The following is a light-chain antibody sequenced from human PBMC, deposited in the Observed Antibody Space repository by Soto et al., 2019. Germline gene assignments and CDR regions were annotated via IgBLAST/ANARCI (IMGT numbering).Light chain of an antibody. V-gene: IGLV2-14*01. J-gene: IGLJ1*01. CDR2: EVS. CDR3: SSYTSSSTPDV. Sequence: QSALTQPASVSVSPGQSITISCTRTSRVVGGYNYVSWYQQHPGKAPKLMIYEVSNRPSGVTNRFSGSKSGNTASLTISGLQAEDEADYYCSSYTSSSTPDVFGTGTKVTVL. CDR1: SRVVGGYNY.